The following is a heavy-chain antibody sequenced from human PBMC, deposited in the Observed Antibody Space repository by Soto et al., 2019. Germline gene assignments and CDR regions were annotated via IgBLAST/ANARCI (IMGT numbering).Heavy chain of an antibody. D-gene: IGHD3-16*01. CDR1: GFTFSDYY. CDR2: ISSSSSYT. J-gene: IGHJ4*02. CDR3: ASAKKLTDFDY. V-gene: IGHV3-11*05. Sequence: QVQLVESGGGLVKPGGSLRLSCAASGFTFSDYYMSWIRQAPGKGLEWVSYISSSSSYTNYADSVKGRFTISRDNAKNSLYLQRNSLRAEDTAVYYCASAKKLTDFDYWGQGTLVTVSS.